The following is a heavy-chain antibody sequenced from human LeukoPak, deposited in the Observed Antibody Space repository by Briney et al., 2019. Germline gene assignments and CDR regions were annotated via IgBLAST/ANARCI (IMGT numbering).Heavy chain of an antibody. V-gene: IGHV4-39*07. Sequence: SETLSLTCTVSRGSISSSTYYWAWLRQPPGKGLEWIGSIYYSGSTYYNPSLKSRVTISVDTSKNQFSLKLSSVTAADTAVYYCARSVEGYCRGGSCYYYSYYMDVWGKGTTVTVSS. J-gene: IGHJ6*03. CDR1: RGSISSSTYY. CDR3: ARSVEGYCRGGSCYYYSYYMDV. D-gene: IGHD2-15*01. CDR2: IYYSGST.